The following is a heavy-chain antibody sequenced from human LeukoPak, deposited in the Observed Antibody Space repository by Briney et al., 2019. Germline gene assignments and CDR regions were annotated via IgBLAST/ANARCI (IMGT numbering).Heavy chain of an antibody. CDR2: IYPGDSDT. Sequence: GESLKISCKGSGYSFTNYWIGWVRQMPGKGLEWMGSIYPGDSDTRYSPSFQGQVTISADKSITTAYLQWTSLKASDTAMYYCARPAGYSSNWYDYWAQGTLVTVSS. CDR1: GYSFTNYW. V-gene: IGHV5-51*01. CDR3: ARPAGYSSNWYDY. D-gene: IGHD6-13*01. J-gene: IGHJ5*01.